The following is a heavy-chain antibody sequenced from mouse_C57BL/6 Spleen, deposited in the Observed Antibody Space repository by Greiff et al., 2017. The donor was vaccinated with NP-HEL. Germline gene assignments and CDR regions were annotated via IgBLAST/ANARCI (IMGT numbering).Heavy chain of an antibody. CDR1: GYTFTSYW. V-gene: IGHV1-50*01. J-gene: IGHJ2*01. CDR3: ARGFYYGSSYSDY. Sequence: QVQLQQPGAELVKPGASVKLSCKASGYTFTSYWMQWVKQRPGQGLEWIGELDPSDSYTNYNQKFKGKATLTVDTSSSTAYMQLSSLTSEDSAVYYCARGFYYGSSYSDYWGQGTTLTVSS. CDR2: LDPSDSYT. D-gene: IGHD1-1*01.